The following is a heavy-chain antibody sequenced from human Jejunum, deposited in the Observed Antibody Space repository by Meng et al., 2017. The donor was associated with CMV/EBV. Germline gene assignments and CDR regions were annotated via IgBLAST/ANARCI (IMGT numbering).Heavy chain of an antibody. CDR2: IDPNTGNP. CDR3: ARDSPLDGYSLLDY. CDR1: GYTFTSYA. V-gene: IGHV7-4-1*02. Sequence: QVQLDQSGGELKQPGASVKVSCRPSGYTFTSYAINWVRQAPGPGPDWMGWIDPNTGNPTYDQGFPGRFVFSLDTSASTAYLQIISLTADDTAVYYCARDSPLDGYSLLDYWGQGTLVTVSS. D-gene: IGHD5-24*01. J-gene: IGHJ4*02.